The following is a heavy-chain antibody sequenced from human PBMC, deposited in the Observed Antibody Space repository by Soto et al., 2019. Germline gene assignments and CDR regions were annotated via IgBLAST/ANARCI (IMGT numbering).Heavy chain of an antibody. V-gene: IGHV3-30*14. CDR1: GSTFSSDA. Sequence: QVQLVESGGGVVQPGRSLRLSCAASGSTFSSDAMHWVRQAPGKGLEWVAVIPYDGSNQYYADSVRGRFTISRDNSKNMLYLQMNSLRADDTAVYYCARDVGTQLDFWSTSGMDVRGPGTTVTVSS. D-gene: IGHD3-3*01. J-gene: IGHJ6*02. CDR2: IPYDGSNQ. CDR3: ARDVGTQLDFWSTSGMDV.